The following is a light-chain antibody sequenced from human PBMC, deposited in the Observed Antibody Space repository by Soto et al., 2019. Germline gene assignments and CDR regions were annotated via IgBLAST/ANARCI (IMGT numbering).Light chain of an antibody. CDR1: SSNIGANYD. V-gene: IGLV1-40*01. CDR3: QSFDTSLSAPVV. Sequence: QSVLTQPPSVSGAPGQRVTISCTGSSSNIGANYDVHWYQHLPGTAPKLLIYTNTNRPSGVPDRFSGSKSGTSASLAITGLQAEDEAQYYCQSFDTSLSAPVVFGGGTKVTVL. CDR2: TNT. J-gene: IGLJ2*01.